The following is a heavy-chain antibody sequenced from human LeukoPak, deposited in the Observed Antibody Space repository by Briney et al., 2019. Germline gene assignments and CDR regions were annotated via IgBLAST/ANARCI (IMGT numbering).Heavy chain of an antibody. CDR2: ISSSGSTI. J-gene: IGHJ4*02. Sequence: GGSLRLSCAASGFTFSSYEMNWVRQAPGKGLEWVSYISSSGSTIYYADSVKGRFTISRDNAKNSLYLQMNSLRAEDTAVCYCARDGSDSSPFDYWGQGTLVTVSS. V-gene: IGHV3-48*03. D-gene: IGHD6-19*01. CDR1: GFTFSSYE. CDR3: ARDGSDSSPFDY.